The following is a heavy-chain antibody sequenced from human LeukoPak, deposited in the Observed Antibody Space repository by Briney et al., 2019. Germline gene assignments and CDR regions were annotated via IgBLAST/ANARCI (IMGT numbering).Heavy chain of an antibody. Sequence: GGSLRLSCAASGFTVSSNEMSWVRQAPGKGLEWVSSISGGSTYYADSRKGRFTISRDNSKNTLYLQMNSLRAEDTAVYYCARVELGYWYFDLWGRGTLVSVSS. CDR3: ARVELGYWYFDL. D-gene: IGHD7-27*01. V-gene: IGHV3-38-3*01. CDR1: GFTVSSNE. CDR2: ISGGST. J-gene: IGHJ2*01.